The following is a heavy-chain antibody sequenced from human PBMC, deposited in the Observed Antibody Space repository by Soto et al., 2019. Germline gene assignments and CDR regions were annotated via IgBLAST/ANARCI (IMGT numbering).Heavy chain of an antibody. Sequence: ASVKVSCKASGYTFTGYYIHWVRPAPGQGLEWMGWINPNSGGANYAQKFQGRVTMTRDTSISTAYMELSRLRSDDTAIYYCARERFLESESWGQGTLVTVSS. J-gene: IGHJ5*02. CDR1: GYTFTGYY. CDR3: ARERFLESES. CDR2: INPNSGGA. D-gene: IGHD3-3*01. V-gene: IGHV1-2*02.